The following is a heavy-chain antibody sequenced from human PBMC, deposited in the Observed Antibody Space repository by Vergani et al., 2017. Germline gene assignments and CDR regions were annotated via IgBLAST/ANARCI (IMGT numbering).Heavy chain of an antibody. V-gene: IGHV3-7*01. J-gene: IGHJ4*02. CDR2: ISPDGSAT. CDR3: AKDGRENSDYGYFDY. Sequence: EVQLVESGGGLVQPGGSLRLSCAASGFSLSRFWMSWVRQAPEKGLEWVAHISPDGSATSYVDSVKGRFTISRDNTKKTLSLQMRSLRADDTAVYYCAKDGRENSDYGYFDYWGQGTLVTVSS. CDR1: GFSLSRFW. D-gene: IGHD4-17*01.